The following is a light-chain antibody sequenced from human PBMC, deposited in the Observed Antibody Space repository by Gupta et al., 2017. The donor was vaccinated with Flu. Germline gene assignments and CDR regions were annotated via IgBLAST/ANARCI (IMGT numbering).Light chain of an antibody. CDR3: QVWDSSSDHLVV. V-gene: IGLV3-21*02. J-gene: IGLJ2*01. CDR2: YEI. Sequence: SYVLTQPPSVSVAPGQTARITCGGNNIGSKSVQWYQQTPGQAPVLVGYYEIDRPSGIPDRFSSANSCNTATLTISSVDAGDEAAYYCQVWDSSSDHLVVFGGGTKLTVL. CDR1: NIGSKS.